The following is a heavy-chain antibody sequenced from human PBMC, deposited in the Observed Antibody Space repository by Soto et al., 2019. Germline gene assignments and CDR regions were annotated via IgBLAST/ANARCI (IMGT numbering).Heavy chain of an antibody. CDR3: AKDMGGAAAGPLDY. J-gene: IGHJ4*02. V-gene: IGHV3-9*01. CDR1: GFTFDDYA. D-gene: IGHD6-13*01. Sequence: EVQLVESGGGLVQPGRSLRLSCAASGFTFDDYAMHWVRQAPGKDLEWVSGISWNSGSIGYADSVKGRFTISRDNAKNSLYLQMNSLRAEDTALYYCAKDMGGAAAGPLDYWGQGTLVTVSS. CDR2: ISWNSGSI.